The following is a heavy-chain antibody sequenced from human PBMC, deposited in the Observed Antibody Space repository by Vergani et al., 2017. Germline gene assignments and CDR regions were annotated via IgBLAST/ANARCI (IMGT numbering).Heavy chain of an antibody. D-gene: IGHD5-18*01. J-gene: IGHJ4*02. CDR3: SRGRGYSFGYYDY. V-gene: IGHV3-49*04. CDR2: IRNKAYGGTT. Sequence: EVQLVESGGGLVPPGRSLRLSCAASGFSFGDYAMTWVRQAPGKGLEWVAFIRNKAYGGTTEYAESVKGRFTISRDDSKRLAYLQLSGLKTEDTAVYFCSRGRGYSFGYYDYWGQGTQVTVSS. CDR1: GFSFGDYA.